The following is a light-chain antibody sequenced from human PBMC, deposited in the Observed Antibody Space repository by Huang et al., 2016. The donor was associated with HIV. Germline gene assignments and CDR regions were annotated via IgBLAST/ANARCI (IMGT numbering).Light chain of an antibody. Sequence: EIVLTQSPATLSLPPGERATLSCGASQSVSSSSLAWYQQKPGLAPRLLIYDASSRATGIPDRFGGSGSGTDFTLTISRLEPEDFAVYYCQQYGSSPYTFGQGTKLEIK. V-gene: IGKV3D-20*01. J-gene: IGKJ2*01. CDR1: QSVSSSS. CDR2: DAS. CDR3: QQYGSSPYT.